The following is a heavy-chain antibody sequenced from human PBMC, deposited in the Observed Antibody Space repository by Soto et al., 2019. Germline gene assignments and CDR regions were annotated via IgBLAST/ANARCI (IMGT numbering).Heavy chain of an antibody. V-gene: IGHV4-4*02. CDR2: IHHGGNS. CDR3: ARGERQQQRDY. D-gene: IGHD6-13*01. Sequence: QVQLQESGPGLVKPSWTLSLTCAVSGDSISSDKWWSWVRQPPGKGLEWIGEIHHGGNSNYNPSLKSRVIISVDKSKNQFSLKLSSVTDADTAVYYCARGERQQQRDYWGQGTLVTVSS. CDR1: GDSISSDKW. J-gene: IGHJ4*02.